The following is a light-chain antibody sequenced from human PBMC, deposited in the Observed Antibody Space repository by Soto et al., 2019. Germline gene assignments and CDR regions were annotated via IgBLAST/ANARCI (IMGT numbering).Light chain of an antibody. CDR3: SPYTGTYTYV. J-gene: IGLJ1*01. CDR2: EAS. V-gene: IGLV2-14*01. Sequence: QSVLTQPASVSGSPGQSITISCTGTRSDVGDYNYVSWYQQHPGRVPKLLIYEASDRPSGVSNRFSGSKSGNTASLTISGLQAEDEAHYYCSPYTGTYTYVFGTGTKVT. CDR1: RSDVGDYNY.